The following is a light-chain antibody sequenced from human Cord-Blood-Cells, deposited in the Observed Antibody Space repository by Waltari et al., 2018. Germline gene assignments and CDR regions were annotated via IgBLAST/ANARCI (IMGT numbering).Light chain of an antibody. CDR2: WAS. CDR1: QSVLYSSNNKNY. J-gene: IGKJ1*01. V-gene: IGKV4-1*01. Sequence: DIVMTQSPDSLAVSLGERATINCKSSQSVLYSSNNKNYLAWYQQKPGQPPKLLIYWASTRESGVPDRFRGSGSGTDFTLTISSLQAEDVAGYYCQQYYSTPTFGQGTKVEIK. CDR3: QQYYSTPT.